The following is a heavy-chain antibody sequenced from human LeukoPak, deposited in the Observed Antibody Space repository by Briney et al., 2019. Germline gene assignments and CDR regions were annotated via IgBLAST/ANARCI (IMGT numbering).Heavy chain of an antibody. CDR3: AKRYGRYYRAFDL. CDR1: GYTFTSYD. CDR2: MNPNSGNT. J-gene: IGHJ3*01. V-gene: IGHV1-8*01. Sequence: ASVKVSCKASGYTFTSYDINWVRQATGQGLEWMVWMNPNSGNTGYAQKFQGRVTMPRNTSISTAYMELRSLRSEDTAVCYCAKRYGRYYRAFDLWGQGTMVTVSS. D-gene: IGHD1-26*01.